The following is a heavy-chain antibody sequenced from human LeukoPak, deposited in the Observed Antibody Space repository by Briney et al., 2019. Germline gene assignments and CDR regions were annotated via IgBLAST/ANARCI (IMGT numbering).Heavy chain of an antibody. Sequence: GGSLRLSCAASGFTFSNYWMHWVRQAPGKGLVWVSHINIDGSSTTYVDSVEGRFTISRDNAKNTLYLQMNSLRDEDTAVYYCARGVYSRGKAFDIWGQGTMVTVSS. V-gene: IGHV3-74*01. CDR2: INIDGSST. CDR3: ARGVYSRGKAFDI. J-gene: IGHJ3*02. D-gene: IGHD4-11*01. CDR1: GFTFSNYW.